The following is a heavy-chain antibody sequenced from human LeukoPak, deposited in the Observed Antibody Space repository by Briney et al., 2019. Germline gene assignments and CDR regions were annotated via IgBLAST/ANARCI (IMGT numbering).Heavy chain of an antibody. D-gene: IGHD1-14*01. CDR1: GFTFSSYA. J-gene: IGHJ6*02. V-gene: IGHV3-30-3*01. CDR2: ISHDGSNK. Sequence: GGSLRLSCAASGFTFSSYAMHWVRQAPGKGLEWVAVISHDGSNKYYADSVKGRFTISRDNSKNTLYLQMNSLRAEDTAVYYCARNRRPYYYYGMDVWGQGTTVTVSS. CDR3: ARNRRPYYYYGMDV.